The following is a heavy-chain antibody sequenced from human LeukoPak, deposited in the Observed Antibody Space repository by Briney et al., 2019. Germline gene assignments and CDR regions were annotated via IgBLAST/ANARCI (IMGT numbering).Heavy chain of an antibody. V-gene: IGHV1-2*02. CDR3: ARGRLFWSGYYTSRGDGGLF. Sequence: ASVKVSCKASGYTFTGYYMHWVRQAPGQGLEWMGWINPNSGGTNYAQKFQGRVTMTRDTSISTAYMELSRLRSDDTAMYYCARGRLFWSGYYTSRGDGGLFWGQGTLVTVSS. CDR2: INPNSGGT. D-gene: IGHD3-3*01. J-gene: IGHJ4*02. CDR1: GYTFTGYY.